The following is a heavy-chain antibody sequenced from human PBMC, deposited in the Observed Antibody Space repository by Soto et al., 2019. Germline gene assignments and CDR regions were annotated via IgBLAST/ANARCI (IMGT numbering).Heavy chain of an antibody. CDR3: ASGDYPLFDY. V-gene: IGHV4-39*01. Sequence: SETLSLTCTVSGGSISSSSYYWGWIRQPPGKGLEWIGSIYYSGSTYYNQSLKSRVTISVDTSKNQFSLKLSSVTAADTAVYYCASGDYPLFDYWGQGTLVTVSS. CDR1: GGSISSSSYY. CDR2: IYYSGST. J-gene: IGHJ4*02. D-gene: IGHD4-17*01.